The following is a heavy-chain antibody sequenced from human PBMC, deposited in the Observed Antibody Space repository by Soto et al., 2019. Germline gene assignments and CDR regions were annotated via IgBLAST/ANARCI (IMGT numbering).Heavy chain of an antibody. V-gene: IGHV1-18*01. CDR3: ARDQTKWLTDAFDI. CDR2: ISPYNGNT. Sequence: HVQLVQSGAEVKKPGASLKVSCKASGYTFISYGVSWVRQAPGQGLEWLGWISPYNGNTNYAQKFQGRITMTTDTSTSTVDMDLRSLITDDTAVYYCARDQTKWLTDAFDIWGQGTMVVVSS. J-gene: IGHJ3*02. CDR1: GYTFISYG. D-gene: IGHD5-12*01.